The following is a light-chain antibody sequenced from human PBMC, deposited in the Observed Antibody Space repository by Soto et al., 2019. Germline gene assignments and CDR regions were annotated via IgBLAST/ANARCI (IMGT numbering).Light chain of an antibody. CDR3: QQYGSSPRA. CDR2: GAS. Sequence: EIVLTQSPGTLSLSPGDRATLSCRASQSVSSNYLAWYQQKPGQAPRLLIYGASSRATGIPDRFSGSGSGTDFTLTIRRLEPEDFAVYYCQQYGSSPRAFGQGTKVEIK. V-gene: IGKV3-20*01. J-gene: IGKJ1*01. CDR1: QSVSSNY.